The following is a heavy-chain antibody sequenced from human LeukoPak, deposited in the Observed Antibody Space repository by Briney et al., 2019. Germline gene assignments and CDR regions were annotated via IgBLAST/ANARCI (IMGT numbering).Heavy chain of an antibody. CDR1: GFTFSDYY. V-gene: IGHV3-11*06. J-gene: IGHJ6*02. CDR2: ISSSSAYT. CDR3: ARDIYGDYGGYYNYGMDV. D-gene: IGHD4-17*01. Sequence: KTGGSLRLSCAASGFTFSDYYMSWIRQAPGKGLEWVSYISSSSAYTHYADSVRGRFTISRDNAKKSLYLQMSGLRAEDTAIYYCARDIYGDYGGYYNYGMDVWGQGTTVTVSS.